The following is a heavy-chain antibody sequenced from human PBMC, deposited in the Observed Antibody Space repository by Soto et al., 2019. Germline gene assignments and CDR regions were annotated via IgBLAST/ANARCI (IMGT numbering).Heavy chain of an antibody. CDR1: GYTLTELS. CDR3: ARVRGYSYGPRSYGMDV. Sequence: ASVKVSCKVSGYTLTELSMHWVRQAPGKGLEWMGGFDPEDGETIYAQKFQGRVTITRGTSASTAYMELSSLRSEDTAVYYCARVRGYSYGPRSYGMDVWGQGTTVTVSS. V-gene: IGHV1-24*01. D-gene: IGHD5-18*01. CDR2: FDPEDGET. J-gene: IGHJ6*02.